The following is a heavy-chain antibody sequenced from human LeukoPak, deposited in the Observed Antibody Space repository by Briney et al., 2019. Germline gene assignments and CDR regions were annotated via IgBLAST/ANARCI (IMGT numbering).Heavy chain of an antibody. J-gene: IGHJ3*02. Sequence: ASVKVSCKASGYTFTGYYMHGVRQAPGQGLEWMGWINPNSGGTNYAQKFQGRVTMTRDTSISTAYMELSRLRSDDTAVYYCARDQGSYSTGTDAFDIWGQGTMVTVSS. CDR2: INPNSGGT. CDR3: ARDQGSYSTGTDAFDI. D-gene: IGHD1-26*01. V-gene: IGHV1-2*02. CDR1: GYTFTGYY.